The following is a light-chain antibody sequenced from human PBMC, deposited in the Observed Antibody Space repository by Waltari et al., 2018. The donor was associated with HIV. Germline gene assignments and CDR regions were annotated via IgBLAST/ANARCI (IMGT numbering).Light chain of an antibody. J-gene: IGLJ2*01. V-gene: IGLV2-18*01. CDR1: RGDVPTYNR. CDR3: ALYTTRNII. CDR2: EVY. Sequence: QSALTQPPSVSGFPGQSVTISCTGFRGDVPTYNRVSWYQHPPNTAPNLILYEVYERPSRLPERFSGSQSGDMASLTVSGLQTEDEADYYCALYTTRNIIFGGGTNLVVL.